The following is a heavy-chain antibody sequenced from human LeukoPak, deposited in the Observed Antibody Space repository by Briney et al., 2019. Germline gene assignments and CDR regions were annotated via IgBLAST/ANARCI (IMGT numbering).Heavy chain of an antibody. D-gene: IGHD6-19*01. Sequence: GESLKISCKGSGYSFTSYWIGWVRQMPGKGLEWMGIIYPGDSDTRYSPSFQGQVTISAGKSISTAYLQWSSLKASDTAMYYCAKTGIAVAGSLDYFDSWGQGTLVTVS. J-gene: IGHJ4*02. CDR2: IYPGDSDT. CDR3: AKTGIAVAGSLDYFDS. CDR1: GYSFTSYW. V-gene: IGHV5-51*01.